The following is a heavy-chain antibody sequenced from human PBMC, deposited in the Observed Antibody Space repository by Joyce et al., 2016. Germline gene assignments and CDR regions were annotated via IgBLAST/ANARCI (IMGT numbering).Heavy chain of an antibody. J-gene: IGHJ5*01. Sequence: QVQLQESGPGLVKPSGTLSLTCAVSGGSISSAHWWSWVRQPPGKGREWIGEIYRGGSTTYNPSLMSRVTISVDKSKNQLSLKMNSVTAADTAVYYCARNGAYSQDSWGQGTLVTVSS. D-gene: IGHD5-12*01. CDR1: GGSISSAHW. V-gene: IGHV4-4*02. CDR2: IYRGGST. CDR3: ARNGAYSQDS.